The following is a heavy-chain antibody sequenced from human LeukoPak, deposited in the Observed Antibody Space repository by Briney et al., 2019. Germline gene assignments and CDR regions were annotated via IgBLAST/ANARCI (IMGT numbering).Heavy chain of an antibody. CDR1: GGSFSGYY. CDR2: INHSGST. CDR3: AGAPPTLGVDP. J-gene: IGHJ5*02. Sequence: SETLSLTCAVYGGSFSGYYWSWIRQPPGKGLEWIGEINHSGSTNYKPSLKSRVTISVDTSKNQFSLKLSSVTAADTAVYYCAGAPPTLGVDPWGQGTLVTVSS. V-gene: IGHV4-34*01.